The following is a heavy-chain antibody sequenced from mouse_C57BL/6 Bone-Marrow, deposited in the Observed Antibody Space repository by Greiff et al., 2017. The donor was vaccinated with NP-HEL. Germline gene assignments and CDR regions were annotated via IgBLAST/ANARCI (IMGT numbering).Heavy chain of an antibody. J-gene: IGHJ1*03. D-gene: IGHD2-5*01. CDR2: ISDGGSYT. V-gene: IGHV5-4*01. CDR1: GFTFSSYA. Sequence: EVQGVESGGGLVKPGGSLKLSCAASGFTFSSYAMSWVRQTPEKRLEWVATISDGGSYTYYPDNVKGRFTISRDNAKNNLYLQMSHLKSEDTAMYYCARGYSNYLYWYFDVWGTGTTVTVSS. CDR3: ARGYSNYLYWYFDV.